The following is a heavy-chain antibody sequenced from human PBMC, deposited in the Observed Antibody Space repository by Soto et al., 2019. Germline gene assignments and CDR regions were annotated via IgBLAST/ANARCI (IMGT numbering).Heavy chain of an antibody. Sequence: SETLSLTCAVYGGSFSGYYWSWIRQPPGKGLEWIGEINHSGSTNYNPSLKSRVTISVDTSKNQFSLKLSSVTAEDTAVYYCARDSIVGSTGYWGQGTLVTVSS. CDR1: GGSFSGYY. V-gene: IGHV4-34*01. CDR2: INHSGST. D-gene: IGHD1-26*01. J-gene: IGHJ4*02. CDR3: ARDSIVGSTGY.